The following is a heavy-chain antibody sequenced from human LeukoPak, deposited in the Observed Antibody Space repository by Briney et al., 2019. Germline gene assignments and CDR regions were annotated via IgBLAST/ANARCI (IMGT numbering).Heavy chain of an antibody. CDR2: ISWNSGSI. J-gene: IGHJ3*02. CDR3: AKDKGATPRDAFDI. CDR1: GFTFDDYA. D-gene: IGHD1-26*01. V-gene: IGHV3-9*01. Sequence: GRSLRLSCAASGFTFDDYAMHWVRQAPGKGLEWVSGISWNSGSIGYADSVKGRFTISRDNAKNSLYLQMNSLRAEDTALYYCAKDKGATPRDAFDIWGQGTMVTVSS.